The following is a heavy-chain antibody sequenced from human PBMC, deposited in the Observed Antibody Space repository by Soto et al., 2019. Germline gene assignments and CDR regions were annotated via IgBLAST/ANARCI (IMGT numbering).Heavy chain of an antibody. CDR1: GYSISSSNW. CDR3: ARDLWGYCGTDCYPLDV. D-gene: IGHD2-21*02. CDR2: MYNTGST. J-gene: IGHJ6*02. Sequence: SETLSLTCAVSGYSISSSNWWGWIRQPPGKGLEWIGYMYNTGSTVYNPSFKSRVTISVDTSKNQFSLKLNSVTAADMAVYYCARDLWGYCGTDCYPLDVWGQGTTVTVSS. V-gene: IGHV4-28*03.